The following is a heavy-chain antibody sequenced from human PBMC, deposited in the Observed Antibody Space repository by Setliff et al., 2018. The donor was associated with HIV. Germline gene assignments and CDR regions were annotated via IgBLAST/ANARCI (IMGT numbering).Heavy chain of an antibody. CDR2: IYYSGTT. J-gene: IGHJ6*03. Sequence: PSETLSLTCTVSGGSISRDSFYWGWFRQPPGEGLEWIGSIYYSGTTYYAPSLETRLTISVDTSKNQFSLKLSSVTAADTAVYYCALGTYYYYMDVWGKGTTVTVSS. V-gene: IGHV4-39*01. D-gene: IGHD1-1*01. CDR3: ALGTYYYYMDV. CDR1: GGSISRDSFY.